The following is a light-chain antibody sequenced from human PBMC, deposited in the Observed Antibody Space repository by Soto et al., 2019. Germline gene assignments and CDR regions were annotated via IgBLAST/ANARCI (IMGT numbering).Light chain of an antibody. J-gene: IGKJ1*01. CDR2: AAS. Sequence: DIQMTHSPSSLSASVEDRVIITCRASQSISNHLNWYQQTPGRAPKLLIYAASSLHSGVPSRFSGTGSGTDFTLTISSLQPEDFATYYCQQTSQTPKTFGHGTKVDIK. CDR1: QSISNH. CDR3: QQTSQTPKT. V-gene: IGKV1-39*01.